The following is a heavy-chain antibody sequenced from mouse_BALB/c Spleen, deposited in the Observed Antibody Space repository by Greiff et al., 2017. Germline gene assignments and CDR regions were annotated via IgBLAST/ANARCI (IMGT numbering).Heavy chain of an antibody. D-gene: IGHD2-10*01. V-gene: IGHV3-8*02. CDR1: GDSITSGY. Sequence: EVKLMESGPSLVKPSQTLSLTCSVTGDSITSGYWNWIRKFPGNKLEYMGYISYSGSTYYNPSLKSRISITRDTSKNQYYLQLNSVTTEDTATYYCARRGAYYGNSAMDYWGQGTSVTVSS. CDR3: ARRGAYYGNSAMDY. J-gene: IGHJ4*01. CDR2: ISYSGST.